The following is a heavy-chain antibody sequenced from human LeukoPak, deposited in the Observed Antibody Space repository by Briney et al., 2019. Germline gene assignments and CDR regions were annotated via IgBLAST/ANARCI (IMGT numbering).Heavy chain of an antibody. J-gene: IGHJ4*02. CDR2: ISRSSSYM. Sequence: GGTLRLSCAASGFTFSSSGMIWVRQAPGKGLEWVSSISRSSSYMYYADSVKGRFTISRDNAKNSLYLQMNSLRAEDTAVYYCARPKEDDWGSHDYWGQGTLVTVSS. CDR3: ARPKEDDWGSHDY. D-gene: IGHD7-27*01. V-gene: IGHV3-21*01. CDR1: GFTFSSSG.